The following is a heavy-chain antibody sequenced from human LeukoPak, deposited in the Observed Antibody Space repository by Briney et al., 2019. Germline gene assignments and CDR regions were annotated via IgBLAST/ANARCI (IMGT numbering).Heavy chain of an antibody. CDR2: INHSGST. Sequence: PSETLSLTCAVYGGSFSGYYWRWIRQPPGKGLEWIGEINHSGSTNYNPSLESRVTISVDTSKNQFSLKLSSVTAADTAVYYCARGNNYGDYEGWFDPWGQGTLVTVSS. CDR1: GGSFSGYY. J-gene: IGHJ5*02. CDR3: ARGNNYGDYEGWFDP. D-gene: IGHD4-17*01. V-gene: IGHV4-34*01.